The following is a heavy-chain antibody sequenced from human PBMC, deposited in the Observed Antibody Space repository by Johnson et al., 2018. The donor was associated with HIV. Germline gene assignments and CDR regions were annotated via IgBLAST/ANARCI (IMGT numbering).Heavy chain of an antibody. CDR1: GFIFISCA. CDR2: ISSNGGST. CDR3: ARGGLEMATITDAFDI. Sequence: VQLVESGGGLVQPGGSLRLSCAVSGFIFISCAMHWVRQAPGKGLEYISTISSNGGSTYYANSVKGRFTISRDNSKNTLYLQMGSLRAEDMAVYYCARGGLEMATITDAFDIWGQGTMVTVSS. J-gene: IGHJ3*02. V-gene: IGHV3-64*01. D-gene: IGHD5-24*01.